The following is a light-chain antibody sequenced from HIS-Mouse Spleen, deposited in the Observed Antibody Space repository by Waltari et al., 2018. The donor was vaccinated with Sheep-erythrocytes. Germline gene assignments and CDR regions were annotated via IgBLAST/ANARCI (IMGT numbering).Light chain of an antibody. Sequence: QSARTQPRSVSGSPGQSVTISCTGTSSHVGGYNYVSWYQQHPGKAPKLMIYDVSKRPSGVPDRFSGSKSGNTASLTISGLQAEDEADYYCCSYAGSYNHVFATGTKVTVL. CDR1: SSHVGGYNY. J-gene: IGLJ1*01. V-gene: IGLV2-11*01. CDR2: DVS. CDR3: CSYAGSYNHV.